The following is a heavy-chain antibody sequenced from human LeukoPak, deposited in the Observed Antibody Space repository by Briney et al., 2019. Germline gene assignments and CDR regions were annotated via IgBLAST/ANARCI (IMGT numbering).Heavy chain of an antibody. Sequence: PGGSLRLSCAAYGFTFSSYGMHWVRQAPGKGLEWVAVISYDGSNRYYADSVKGRFTISRGNSKNTLYLQMNSLRAEDTAVYYCAREAYSSSWYYYYMDVWGKGTTVTVSS. CDR1: GFTFSSYG. D-gene: IGHD6-13*01. V-gene: IGHV3-30*19. J-gene: IGHJ6*03. CDR2: ISYDGSNR. CDR3: AREAYSSSWYYYYMDV.